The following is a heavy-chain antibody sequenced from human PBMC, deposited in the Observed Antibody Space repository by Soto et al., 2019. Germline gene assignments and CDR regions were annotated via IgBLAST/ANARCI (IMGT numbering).Heavy chain of an antibody. Sequence: QVHLQQRGAGLLKPSETLSLNCVVSGESFSGYYWSWIRQTPGMGLEWIGEVDHRGRTTYNPSLKNRASISIDSSKNLFSLELTSVTAADTALYFCARYEYVNSLYGVDVWGQGTRVTVSS. V-gene: IGHV4-34*02. CDR1: GESFSGYY. CDR3: ARYEYVNSLYGVDV. CDR2: VDHRGRT. D-gene: IGHD6-6*01. J-gene: IGHJ6*02.